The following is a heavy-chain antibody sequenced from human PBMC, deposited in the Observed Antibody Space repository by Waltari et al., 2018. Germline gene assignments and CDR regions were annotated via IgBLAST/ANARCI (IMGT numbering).Heavy chain of an antibody. CDR3: ARRKWNYGSDDGMDV. D-gene: IGHD1-7*01. CDR2: IKQDGSEK. V-gene: IGHV3-7*01. CDR1: GFSFGPYS. Sequence: EVQLVESGGGLVQPGGSLRLSCAACGFSFGPYSMRWVRQAPGKGLEWVATIKQDGSEKYYVDSVKGRFTISRDNAKNSMYLQMNSLKAEDTAVYYCARRKWNYGSDDGMDVWGQGTTVTVSS. J-gene: IGHJ6*02.